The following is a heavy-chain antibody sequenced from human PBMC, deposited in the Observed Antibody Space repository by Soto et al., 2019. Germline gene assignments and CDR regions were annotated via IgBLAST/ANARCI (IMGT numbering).Heavy chain of an antibody. J-gene: IGHJ5*02. V-gene: IGHV3-7*01. CDR1: GFTFSSYW. CDR3: ARDIAASGNNWLDP. Sequence: GGSLRLSCAASGFTFSSYWMSWVRQAPGKGLEWVANIKQDGSIKYYADSVKGRFTISRDHSKNTLYLQLNSLGLEDAAVYYCARDIAASGNNWLDPWGLGTLVTVSS. CDR2: IKQDGSIK. D-gene: IGHD6-13*01.